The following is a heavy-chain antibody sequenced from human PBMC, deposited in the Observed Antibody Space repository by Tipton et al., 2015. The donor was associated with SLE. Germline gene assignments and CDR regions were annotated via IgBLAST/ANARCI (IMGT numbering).Heavy chain of an antibody. J-gene: IGHJ3*01. Sequence: TLSLTCAVYGGSFSGYYWSWIRQPPGKGLEWIGEINHSGSTNYNPSLKSRVTISVDTSKNQFSLKLRSVSAADTAVYFCTRGPVGSGYYSSSDAFDFWGQGTMVTVSS. CDR1: GGSFSGYY. D-gene: IGHD3-22*01. CDR2: INHSGST. V-gene: IGHV4-34*01. CDR3: TRGPVGSGYYSSSDAFDF.